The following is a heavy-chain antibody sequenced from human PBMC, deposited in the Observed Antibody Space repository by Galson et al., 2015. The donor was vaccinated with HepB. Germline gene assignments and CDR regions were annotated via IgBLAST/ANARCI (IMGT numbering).Heavy chain of an antibody. D-gene: IGHD3-22*01. CDR2: ITTGSSYI. J-gene: IGHJ3*02. V-gene: IGHV3-21*01. CDR1: GSTFSSYT. Sequence: SLRLSCAASGSTFSSYTMNWVRQAPGKGLEWVSSITTGSSYIYYADSVKGRFTVSRDDAKNSLFLQMNSLRAADTAVYYCARDFETSGYFHGAFDIWGHGALVTVSS. CDR3: ARDFETSGYFHGAFDI.